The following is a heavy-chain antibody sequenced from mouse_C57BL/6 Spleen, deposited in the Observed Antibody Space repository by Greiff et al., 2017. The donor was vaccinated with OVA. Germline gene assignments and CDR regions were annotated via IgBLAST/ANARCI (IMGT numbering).Heavy chain of an antibody. CDR1: GFSLTSYG. CDR2: IWSDGST. CDR3: ARHDTTVVDAMDY. V-gene: IGHV2-6-1*01. Sequence: VKLQESGPGLVAPSQSLSITCTVSGFSLTSYGVHWVRQPPGKGLEWLVVIWSDGSTTYNSALKSRLSISKDNSKSQVFLKMNSLQTDDTAMYYCARHDTTVVDAMDYWGQGTSVTVSS. J-gene: IGHJ4*01. D-gene: IGHD1-1*01.